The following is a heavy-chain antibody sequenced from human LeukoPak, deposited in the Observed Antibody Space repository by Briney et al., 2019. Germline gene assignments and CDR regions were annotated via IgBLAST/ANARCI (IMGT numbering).Heavy chain of an antibody. D-gene: IGHD6-13*01. CDR2: IKQDGSEK. Sequence: GGSLRLSCAASGFTSSIYWMTWVRQAPGKGLEWVANIKQDGSEKYYVDSVKGRFTISRDNAKNSLYLQMNSLRVEDTAVYYCAREVGYSNSWYRLAFDIWGQGTMVTVSS. V-gene: IGHV3-7*03. CDR1: GFTSSIYW. J-gene: IGHJ3*02. CDR3: AREVGYSNSWYRLAFDI.